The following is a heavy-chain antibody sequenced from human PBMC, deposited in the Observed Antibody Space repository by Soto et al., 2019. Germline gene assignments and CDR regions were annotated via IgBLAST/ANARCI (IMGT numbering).Heavy chain of an antibody. J-gene: IGHJ4*02. CDR2: ISYDGSNK. CDR3: AAPGIVGTTSLRSVDY. D-gene: IGHD1-26*01. CDR1: GITFSSYA. Sequence: GGSLRLSCAASGITFSSYAMHWVRQAPGKGLEWVAVISYDGSNKYYADSVKGRFTISRDNSKNTLYLQMNSLRAEDTAVYYCAAPGIVGTTSLRSVDYWGQGTLVTVSS. V-gene: IGHV3-30-3*01.